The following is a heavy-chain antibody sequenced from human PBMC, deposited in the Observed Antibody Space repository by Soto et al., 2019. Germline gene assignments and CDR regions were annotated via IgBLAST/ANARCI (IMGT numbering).Heavy chain of an antibody. Sequence: SETLALTCPFSGCSISSGGYYCSWIRQHPGKGLEWIGYIYYSGSTYYNPSLKSRVTISVDTSKNQFSLKLSSVTAADTAVYYCARAAYSLKYRPGPTGAFDIWGQGTIVTVSS. J-gene: IGHJ3*02. CDR3: ARAAYSLKYRPGPTGAFDI. D-gene: IGHD2-15*01. V-gene: IGHV4-31*03. CDR1: GCSISSGGYY. CDR2: IYYSGST.